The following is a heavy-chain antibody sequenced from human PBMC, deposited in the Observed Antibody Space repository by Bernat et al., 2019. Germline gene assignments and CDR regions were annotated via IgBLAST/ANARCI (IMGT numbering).Heavy chain of an antibody. J-gene: IGHJ4*02. CDR1: GYDFAIYW. Sequence: EVQLVQSGAEVKKPGESLKISCKGSGYDFAIYWVGWVRQMPGKGLEWMGIIYPGDSKTRYSPSFQGQVTISADKSISTAYLQWSSLKASDTAIYYCARQDGEGLHYFDFWGQGTLVTVSS. D-gene: IGHD3-10*01. CDR3: ARQDGEGLHYFDF. CDR2: IYPGDSKT. V-gene: IGHV5-51*01.